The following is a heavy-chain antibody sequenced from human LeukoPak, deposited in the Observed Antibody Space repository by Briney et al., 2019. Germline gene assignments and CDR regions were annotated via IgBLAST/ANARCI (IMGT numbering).Heavy chain of an antibody. Sequence: SETLSLTCAVYGGSFSGYYWSWIRQPPGKGLEWIGEINHSGSTYYNPSLKSRVTISVDTSKNQFSLKLSSVTAADTAVYYCARRRVPRGGYYGSGSYRSHWFDPWGQGTLVTVSS. CDR3: ARRRVPRGGYYGSGSYRSHWFDP. J-gene: IGHJ5*02. V-gene: IGHV4-34*01. CDR2: INHSGST. D-gene: IGHD3-10*01. CDR1: GGSFSGYY.